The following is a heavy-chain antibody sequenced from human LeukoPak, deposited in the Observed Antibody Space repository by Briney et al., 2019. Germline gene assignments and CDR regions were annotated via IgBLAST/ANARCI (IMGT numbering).Heavy chain of an antibody. J-gene: IGHJ4*02. CDR2: IIPIFGTA. Sequence: SVKVSCKASGGTFSSYAISWVRQAPGQGLEWMGGIIPIFGTANYAQKFQGRVTITADESTSTAYMELSSLRSEDTAVYYCASSVGTIFGVVISFDYWGQGTLVTVSS. V-gene: IGHV1-69*13. D-gene: IGHD3-3*01. CDR1: GGTFSSYA. CDR3: ASSVGTIFGVVISFDY.